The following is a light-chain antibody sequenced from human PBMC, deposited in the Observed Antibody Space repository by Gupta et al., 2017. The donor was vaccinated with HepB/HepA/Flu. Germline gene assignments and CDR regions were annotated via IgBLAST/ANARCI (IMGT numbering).Light chain of an antibody. V-gene: IGKV1-39*01. CDR2: AAS. J-gene: IGKJ1*01. CDR3: QQSYSTPRT. Sequence: DIQMTQSPSSLSASVGDRVTITCRASQSITSYLNWYQQKPGIAPKLLISAASNLQSGVPSRFSGSGSGTDFTLTISSLQPEDFATYYCQQSYSTPRTFGQGTKVEVK. CDR1: QSITSY.